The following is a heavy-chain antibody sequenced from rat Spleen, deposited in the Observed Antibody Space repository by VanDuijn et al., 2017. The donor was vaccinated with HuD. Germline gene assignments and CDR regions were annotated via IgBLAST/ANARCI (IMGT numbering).Heavy chain of an antibody. D-gene: IGHD1-11*01. Sequence: EVQLVESGGGLVQPGRSLKLSCAASGFTFNNYWMTWIRQAPGKGLEWVATIIYDETRTYYRDSVKGRFTISRDNAENTVYLQMNSLRSEDTATYYCAKDKDGGYVMDAWGQGASVTVSS. J-gene: IGHJ4*01. CDR2: IIYDETRT. CDR3: AKDKDGGYVMDA. CDR1: GFTFNNYW. V-gene: IGHV5-58*01.